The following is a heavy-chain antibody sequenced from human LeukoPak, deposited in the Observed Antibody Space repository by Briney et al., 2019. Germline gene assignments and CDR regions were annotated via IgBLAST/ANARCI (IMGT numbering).Heavy chain of an antibody. CDR1: GYAFTGYY. CDR3: ARAHYYYGSGSH. Sequence: VSVKVSCKAPGYAFTGYYMHWVRQAPGQGLEWMGIINPSGGSTTYAQTFQGRVTMTRDTSTSTVYMELSSLRPEDTAVYYCARAHYYYGSGSHWGQGTLVTVSS. CDR2: INPSGGST. V-gene: IGHV1-46*01. D-gene: IGHD3-10*01. J-gene: IGHJ1*01.